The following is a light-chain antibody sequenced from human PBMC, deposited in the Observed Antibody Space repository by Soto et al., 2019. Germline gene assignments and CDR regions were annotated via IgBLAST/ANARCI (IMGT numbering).Light chain of an antibody. CDR3: QQYVTAFRS. Sequence: CRASQSVSSNYLAWYQQKPGQAPRLLISGASSRATGIPARFSGSGSGTDFTLTISSLQPDDFATYYCQQYVTAFRSFGQGTKVDI. CDR2: GAS. V-gene: IGKV3-20*01. CDR1: QSVSSNY. J-gene: IGKJ1*01.